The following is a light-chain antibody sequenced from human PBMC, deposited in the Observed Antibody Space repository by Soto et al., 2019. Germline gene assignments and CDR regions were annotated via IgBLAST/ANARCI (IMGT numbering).Light chain of an antibody. J-gene: IGKJ1*01. V-gene: IGKV3-11*01. CDR2: DAS. Sequence: EIVLTQSPATLSLSPGERATLSCRASQSVSSYLAWYQQKPGQAPRLLIYDASNRAPGIPARFSGSGSGKHFTLTISSLEPEAFAVYYCQQRSNWTFGQGTKVEIK. CDR3: QQRSNWT. CDR1: QSVSSY.